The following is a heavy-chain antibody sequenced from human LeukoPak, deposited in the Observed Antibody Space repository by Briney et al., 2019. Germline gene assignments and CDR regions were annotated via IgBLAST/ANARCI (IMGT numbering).Heavy chain of an antibody. CDR3: ASGLELVSFDY. V-gene: IGHV1-18*01. CDR1: GYTFTSYG. Sequence: ASVRLSCKASGYTFTSYGISWVRQAPGQGLEWMGWISAYNGNTNYAQKLQGRVTMTTDTSTSTAYMELRSLRSDGTAVYYSASGLELVSFDYWGQGTLVTVSS. CDR2: ISAYNGNT. D-gene: IGHD1-7*01. J-gene: IGHJ4*02.